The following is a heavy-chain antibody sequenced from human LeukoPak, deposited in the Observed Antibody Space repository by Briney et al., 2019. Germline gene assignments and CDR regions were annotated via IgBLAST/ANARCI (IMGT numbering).Heavy chain of an antibody. D-gene: IGHD5-18*01. Sequence: GGSLRLSCTASEFTFGDPAMSWVRQAPGKGLEWVGFIRSRAYGGTTEYAPAVKGRFLISRDDSKSIAYLHMNSLKTEDTAVYYCARGPIQQWLYNGMDVWGQGTTVSASS. J-gene: IGHJ6*02. CDR3: ARGPIQQWLYNGMDV. CDR1: EFTFGDPA. CDR2: IRSRAYGGTT. V-gene: IGHV3-49*04.